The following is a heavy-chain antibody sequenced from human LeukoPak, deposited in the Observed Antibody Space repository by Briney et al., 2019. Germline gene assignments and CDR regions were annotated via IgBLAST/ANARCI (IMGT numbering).Heavy chain of an antibody. V-gene: IGHV4-38-2*02. CDR1: GYSISSDYY. J-gene: IGHJ4*02. CDR3: ARDPRSGK. Sequence: PSETLSLTCIVSGYSISSDYYWGWIRQPPGKGLEWIGSIYLNGNTYYNSSLKSRVFIGVDTSKNQFSLKLRSVTAADTAVYYCARDPRSGKWGQGILVTVSS. CDR2: IYLNGNT. D-gene: IGHD1-26*01.